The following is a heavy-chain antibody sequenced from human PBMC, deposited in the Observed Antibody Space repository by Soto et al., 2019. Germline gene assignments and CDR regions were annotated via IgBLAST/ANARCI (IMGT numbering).Heavy chain of an antibody. CDR3: ARDPSIAARPSHGMDV. D-gene: IGHD6-6*01. Sequence: QVQLVESGGGVVQPGRSLRLSCAASGFTFSSYAMHWVRQAPGKGLEWVAVISYDGSNKYYADSVKGRFTISRDNSKNTLYLQMNSLRAEDTAVYYCARDPSIAARPSHGMDVWGQGTTVTVSS. J-gene: IGHJ6*02. CDR1: GFTFSSYA. V-gene: IGHV3-30-3*01. CDR2: ISYDGSNK.